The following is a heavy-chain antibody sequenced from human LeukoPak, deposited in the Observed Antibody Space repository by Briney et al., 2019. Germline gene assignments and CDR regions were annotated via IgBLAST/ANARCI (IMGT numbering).Heavy chain of an antibody. J-gene: IGHJ4*02. CDR1: GFTFSSYD. CDR3: ARGIFQSNSDVDIS. V-gene: IGHV3-13*01. Sequence: GGSLRLSCAASGFTFSSYDMHWVRQATGKGLKWVSAIGTAGDTYYPGSVKGRFTISRENAKNSLYLQMNSLRAGDTAVYYCARGIFQSNSDVDISWGQGTLVTVSS. CDR2: IGTAGDT. D-gene: IGHD2-21*02.